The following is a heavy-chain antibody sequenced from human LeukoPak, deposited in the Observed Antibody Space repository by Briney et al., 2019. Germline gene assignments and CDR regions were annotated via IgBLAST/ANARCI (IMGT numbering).Heavy chain of an antibody. J-gene: IGHJ4*02. Sequence: GGSLRLSCAASGFPFSSYAMSWVRQAPGKGLAWVSAISGSGGSTYYADSVKGRFTISRDNSKNTLYLQMNSLRAEDTAVYYCAKAPEYQYYFDYWGQGTLVTVSS. V-gene: IGHV3-23*01. D-gene: IGHD2-2*01. CDR2: ISGSGGST. CDR1: GFPFSSYA. CDR3: AKAPEYQYYFDY.